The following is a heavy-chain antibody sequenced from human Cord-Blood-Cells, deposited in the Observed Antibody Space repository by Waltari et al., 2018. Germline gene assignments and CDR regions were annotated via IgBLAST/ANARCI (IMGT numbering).Heavy chain of an antibody. D-gene: IGHD6-13*01. CDR2: INAGNGNT. CDR3: ASSYSSSWYSPGVSFDY. J-gene: IGHJ4*02. Sequence: QVQLVQSGAEVKKPGASVKVSCKASGYTFTSHAMHWVRQAPGHRLEWMGWINAGNGNTKYSQKFQGRVTITRDTSASTAYMELSSLRSEDTAVYYCASSYSSSWYSPGVSFDYWGQGTLVTVSS. CDR1: GYTFTSHA. V-gene: IGHV1-3*01.